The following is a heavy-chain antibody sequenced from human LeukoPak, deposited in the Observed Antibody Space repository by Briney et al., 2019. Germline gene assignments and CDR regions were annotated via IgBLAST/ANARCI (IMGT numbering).Heavy chain of an antibody. Sequence: ASLKVSCKASGYTFTGPYIHWMRQAPGQGLEWTGWINPNSGGTKYAQRFQGRVTVTRDTSTSTAYLELSGLRADDTAAYYCARVEYCTKGVCINFDLWGQGTLLTVSS. CDR3: ARVEYCTKGVCINFDL. CDR1: GYTFTGPY. CDR2: INPNSGGT. D-gene: IGHD2-8*01. V-gene: IGHV1-2*02. J-gene: IGHJ4*02.